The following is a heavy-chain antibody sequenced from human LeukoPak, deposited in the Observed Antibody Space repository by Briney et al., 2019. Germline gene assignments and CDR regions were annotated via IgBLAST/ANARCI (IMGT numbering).Heavy chain of an antibody. V-gene: IGHV3-30*18. CDR3: AKPASADYGGNSWLSWLSGGFDY. D-gene: IGHD4-23*01. J-gene: IGHJ4*02. CDR2: ISYDGSNK. Sequence: GGSLRLSCAASGFTFSSYGMHWVRKAPGKGLEWVAVISYDGSNKYYADSVKGRFTISRDNSKNTLYLQMNSLRAEDTAVYYCAKPASADYGGNSWLSWLSGGFDYWGQGTLVTVSS. CDR1: GFTFSSYG.